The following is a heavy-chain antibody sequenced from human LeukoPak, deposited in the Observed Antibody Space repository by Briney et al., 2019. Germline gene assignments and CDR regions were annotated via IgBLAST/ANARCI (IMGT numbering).Heavy chain of an antibody. D-gene: IGHD6-19*01. J-gene: IGHJ3*01. Sequence: ASVKVSCKASGYTFTGYYMHWVRQAPGQGLEWMGWINPNSGGTNYAQKFQGRVTMTRDTSISTAYMELSRLRSDDTAVYYCVRDTRYSSGWYNPWGQGTMVTVSS. V-gene: IGHV1-2*02. CDR2: INPNSGGT. CDR3: VRDTRYSSGWYNP. CDR1: GYTFTGYY.